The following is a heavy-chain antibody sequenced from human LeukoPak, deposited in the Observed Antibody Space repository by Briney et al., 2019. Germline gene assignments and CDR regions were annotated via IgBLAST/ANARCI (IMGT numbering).Heavy chain of an antibody. CDR3: ARARVVRGAYFDY. V-gene: IGHV3-23*01. Sequence: GGSLRLSCAGYGFTFTIHAMKRVRQDPGKGLEWVSGVSAVGGITFYADSVKGRFTISRDNSKNTPYLQMNSLRAEDTAVYYCARARVVRGAYFDYWGQGTLVTVSS. CDR2: VSAVGGIT. D-gene: IGHD3-10*01. J-gene: IGHJ4*02. CDR1: GFTFTIHA.